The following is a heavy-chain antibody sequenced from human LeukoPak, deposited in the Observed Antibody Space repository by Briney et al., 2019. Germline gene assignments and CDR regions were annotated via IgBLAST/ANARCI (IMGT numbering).Heavy chain of an antibody. CDR2: ISSSSSYI. Sequence: GGSLRLSSAASGFTFSSYSMNWVRQARGRGLEYVSSISSSSSYIYYADSVKGRFTISRDNAKNSLYLQMNSLRVDDTAVYYCAREIPGAASAFDYWGQGTLVTVSS. CDR1: GFTFSSYS. J-gene: IGHJ4*02. D-gene: IGHD2-21*01. V-gene: IGHV3-21*04. CDR3: AREIPGAASAFDY.